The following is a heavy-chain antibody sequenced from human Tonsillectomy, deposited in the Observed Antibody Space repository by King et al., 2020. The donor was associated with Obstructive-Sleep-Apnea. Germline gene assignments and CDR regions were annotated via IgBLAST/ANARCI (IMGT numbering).Heavy chain of an antibody. D-gene: IGHD3-10*01. Sequence: VQLVESGGGLVQPGGSLRLSCAASGFTFSSYAMSWVRQAPGKGLEWVSAISGSGGSTYYADSVKGRFTTSRDNSKNTLYLQMNSLRAEDTAVYYCARAPLWFGELSNIYYFDYWGQGTLVTVSS. CDR2: ISGSGGST. CDR1: GFTFSSYA. J-gene: IGHJ4*02. CDR3: ARAPLWFGELSNIYYFDY. V-gene: IGHV3-23*04.